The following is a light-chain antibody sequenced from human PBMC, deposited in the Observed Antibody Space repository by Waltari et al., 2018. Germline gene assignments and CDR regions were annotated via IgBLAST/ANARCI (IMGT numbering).Light chain of an antibody. V-gene: IGLV2-8*01. CDR3: SSYAGTNTVL. CDR2: EVT. J-gene: IGLJ3*02. Sequence: QSALTQPPSASGSPGQSVTISCTGSNSDIGYYNYFSWYQQHPGKAPKLLIYEVTERPSGVPARFFASKSGNTASLTVSGLRTEDEADYYCSSYAGTNTVLFGGGTKLTVL. CDR1: NSDIGYYNY.